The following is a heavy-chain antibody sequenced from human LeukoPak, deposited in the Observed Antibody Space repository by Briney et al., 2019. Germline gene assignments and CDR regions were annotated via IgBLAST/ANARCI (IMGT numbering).Heavy chain of an antibody. CDR3: ARSYDSSGYYPHY. J-gene: IGHJ4*02. Sequence: PSETPSLTCTVSGGSSSSGDYYWSWIRQHPGKGLEWIGYIYYSGSTYYNPSLKSRVTISVDTSKNQFSLKLSSVTAADTAVYYCARSYDSSGYYPHYWGQGTLVTVSS. D-gene: IGHD3-22*01. V-gene: IGHV4-31*03. CDR2: IYYSGST. CDR1: GGSSSSGDYY.